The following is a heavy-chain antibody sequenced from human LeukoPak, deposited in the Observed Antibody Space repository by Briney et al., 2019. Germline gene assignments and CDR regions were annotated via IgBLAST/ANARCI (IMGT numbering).Heavy chain of an antibody. CDR3: ARDKEMATITGAFDI. Sequence: ASVKVSCKASGYTFTSYGISWVRQAPGQGLEWMGWISAYNGNTNYAQELQGRVTMTTDTSTSTAYMELRSLRSDDTAVYYCARDKEMATITGAFDIWGQGTMVTVSS. V-gene: IGHV1-18*01. CDR2: ISAYNGNT. CDR1: GYTFTSYG. D-gene: IGHD5-24*01. J-gene: IGHJ3*02.